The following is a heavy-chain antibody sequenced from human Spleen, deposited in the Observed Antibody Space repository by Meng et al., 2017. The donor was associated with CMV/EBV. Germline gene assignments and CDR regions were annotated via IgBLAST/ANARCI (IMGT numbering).Heavy chain of an antibody. CDR2: MNPNSGNT. D-gene: IGHD3-3*01. J-gene: IGHJ4*03. CDR1: GYTFTSYD. Sequence: ASVKVSCKASGYTFTSYDINWVRQATGQGLEWMGWMNPNSGNTGCAQKFQGRVTITRNTSISTAYMELSSLRSEDTAVYYCARTLTYYDFWSGYQTYYFDYWGQGTTVTVSS. V-gene: IGHV1-8*03. CDR3: ARTLTYYDFWSGYQTYYFDY.